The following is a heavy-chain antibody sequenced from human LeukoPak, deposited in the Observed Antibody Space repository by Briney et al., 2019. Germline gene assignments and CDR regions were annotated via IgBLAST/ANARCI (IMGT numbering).Heavy chain of an antibody. Sequence: SETLSLTCTVSGGSISSSSYYWGWIRQPPGKGLEWIGSIYYSGSTYYNPSLKSRVTISVDTSKNQFSLKLSSVTAADTAVYYCARYCSGTSLRPDCFDPWGQGTLVTVSS. CDR2: IYYSGST. J-gene: IGHJ5*02. V-gene: IGHV4-39*07. D-gene: IGHD2-2*01. CDR3: ARYCSGTSLRPDCFDP. CDR1: GGSISSSSYY.